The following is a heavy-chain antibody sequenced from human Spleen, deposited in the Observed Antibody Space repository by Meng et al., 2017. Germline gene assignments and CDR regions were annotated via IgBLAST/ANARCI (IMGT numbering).Heavy chain of an antibody. CDR1: GGSFRGYY. V-gene: IGHV4-34*01. J-gene: IGHJ5*02. CDR2: INHSGST. D-gene: IGHD6-13*01. Sequence: QGQLQTWGAGLLKPSENLSPTCAVYGGSFRGYYWSWIRQPPGKGLEWIGEINHSGSTNYNPSLKSRVTISVDTSKNQFSLKLSSVTAADTAVYYCARGVCSSSCYFHNWFDPWGQGTLVTVFS. CDR3: ARGVCSSSCYFHNWFDP.